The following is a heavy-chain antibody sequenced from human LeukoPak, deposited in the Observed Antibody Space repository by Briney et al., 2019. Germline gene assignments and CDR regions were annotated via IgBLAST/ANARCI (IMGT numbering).Heavy chain of an antibody. D-gene: IGHD1-26*01. Sequence: SETLSLTCTVSGGSISPYYWSFIRQPAGKGLEWIGRISGSGSTLYNPSLESRVTISLDTSNNQFSLKLSSVTATDTAVYYCARGYPIDPWGQGTLVTVSS. CDR2: ISGSGST. J-gene: IGHJ5*02. CDR1: GGSISPYY. CDR3: ARGYPIDP. V-gene: IGHV4-4*07.